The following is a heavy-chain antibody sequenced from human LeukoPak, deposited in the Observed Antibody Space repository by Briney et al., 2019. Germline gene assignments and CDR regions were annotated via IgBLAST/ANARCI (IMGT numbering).Heavy chain of an antibody. V-gene: IGHV4-59*01. CDR2: IYYSGNT. J-gene: IGHJ6*01. CDR3: AXXXXXXXXYXXXXXDV. Sequence: SETLSLTCTVSGGSISGYFWTWIRQPPGKGLEWIGYIYYSGNTDYNPSLKNRVTISRDMSKDQFSRKLSSLTASDTAFHYCAXXXXXXXXYXXXXXDVWGXXTXATVSS. CDR1: GGSISGYF.